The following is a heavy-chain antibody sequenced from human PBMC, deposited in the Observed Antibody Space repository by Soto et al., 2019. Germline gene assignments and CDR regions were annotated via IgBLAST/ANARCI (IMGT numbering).Heavy chain of an antibody. CDR2: IYYSGST. J-gene: IGHJ3*02. V-gene: IGHV4-59*01. D-gene: IGHD5-18*01. Sequence: PSETLSLTCTVSGGSISSYYWSWIRQPPGKGMEWIGYIYYSGSTNYNPSLKSRDTISVDTSKNQFSLKLSSVTAADPALYYCASGLGGLYSYGTDAFDIWGQGTMVTVSS. CDR3: ASGLGGLYSYGTDAFDI. CDR1: GGSISSYY.